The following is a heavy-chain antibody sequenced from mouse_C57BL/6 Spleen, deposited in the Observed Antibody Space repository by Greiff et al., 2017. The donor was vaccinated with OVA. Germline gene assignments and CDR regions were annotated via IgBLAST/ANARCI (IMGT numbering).Heavy chain of an antibody. V-gene: IGHV1-22*01. CDR2: INPNNGGT. Sequence: VQLKESGPELVKPGASVKMSCKASGYTFTDYNMHWVKQSHGKSLEWIGYINPNNGGTSYNQKFKGKATLTVNKSSSTAYMELRSLTSEDSAVYYCAQSFYYYGSSHFDYWGQGTTLTVSS. CDR3: AQSFYYYGSSHFDY. J-gene: IGHJ2*01. CDR1: GYTFTDYN. D-gene: IGHD1-1*01.